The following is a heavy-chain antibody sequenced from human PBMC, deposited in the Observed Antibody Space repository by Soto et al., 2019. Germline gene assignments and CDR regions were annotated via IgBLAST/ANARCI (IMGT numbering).Heavy chain of an antibody. Sequence: SETLSLTCPFSGVSISSGDYYWSWIRQPPGKGLEWIGYIYYSGSTYYNPSLKSRVTISVDTSKNQFSLKLSSVTAADTAVYYCASNSYGHTFYDYWGQGTLVTVSS. D-gene: IGHD5-18*01. V-gene: IGHV4-30-4*01. J-gene: IGHJ4*02. CDR3: ASNSYGHTFYDY. CDR2: IYYSGST. CDR1: GVSISSGDYY.